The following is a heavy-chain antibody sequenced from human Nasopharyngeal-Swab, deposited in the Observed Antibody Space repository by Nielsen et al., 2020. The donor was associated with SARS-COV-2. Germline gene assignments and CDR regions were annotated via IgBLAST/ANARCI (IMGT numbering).Heavy chain of an antibody. CDR1: GYSFTTFW. D-gene: IGHD2-15*01. CDR2: IYPDDSDN. CDR3: ARLRGSAFYYYYLDV. V-gene: IGHV5-51*01. J-gene: IGHJ6*03. Sequence: KVSCQGSGYSFTTFWIIWVRQMPGKGLEWLGMIYPDDSDNRYSPSFQGQVTFSVDKSTSTAYLQWTSLKASDTAMYYCARLRGSAFYYYYLDVWGKGTTVTVSS.